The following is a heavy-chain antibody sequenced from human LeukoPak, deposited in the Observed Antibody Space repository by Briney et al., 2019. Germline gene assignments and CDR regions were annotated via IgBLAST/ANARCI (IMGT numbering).Heavy chain of an antibody. CDR1: GITFSTSW. Sequence: PGRSPRLSCAASGITFSTSWMHWVRQAPGKGLVWVSRISSDGSNTIYADSVRGRFTISRDNAKNTLYLQMNSLRAEDTAVYYCARDQSIMGPTTVDYWGQGTLVTVSS. D-gene: IGHD1-26*01. CDR2: ISSDGSNT. CDR3: ARDQSIMGPTTVDY. V-gene: IGHV3-74*01. J-gene: IGHJ4*02.